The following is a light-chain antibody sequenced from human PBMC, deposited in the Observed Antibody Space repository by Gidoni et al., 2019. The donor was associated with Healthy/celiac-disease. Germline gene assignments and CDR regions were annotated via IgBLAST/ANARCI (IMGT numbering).Light chain of an antibody. CDR1: QSVNSN. CDR3: QQYNNWPPLT. J-gene: IGKJ4*01. V-gene: IGKV3-15*01. CDR2: GAS. Sequence: EIVMTQSPATLSVSPGERATLSCRASQSVNSNLAWYQQNPGQAPRLLIYGASTRATGIPARFSGSGSGTEFTLTISSLQPEDFAVYYCQQYNNWPPLTFGGGTKVEIK.